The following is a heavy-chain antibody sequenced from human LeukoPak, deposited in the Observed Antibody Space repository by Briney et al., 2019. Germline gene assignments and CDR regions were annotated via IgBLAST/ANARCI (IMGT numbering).Heavy chain of an antibody. CDR1: GAAFSKYG. CDR2: ISRSGDIT. V-gene: IGHV3-23*01. J-gene: IGHJ4*02. Sequence: GGSLRRSCAASGAAFSKYGMKWVRQAAGAGLEYISGISRSGDITHYADSVKGRLTISRDNVKNTLYLQMNSLRAEDTALYYCATEGFYFWGPGTQVTVSS. CDR3: ATEGFYF.